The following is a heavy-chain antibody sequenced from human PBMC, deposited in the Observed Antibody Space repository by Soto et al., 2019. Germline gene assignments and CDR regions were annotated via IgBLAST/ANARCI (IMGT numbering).Heavy chain of an antibody. J-gene: IGHJ6*02. CDR1: GYTFTSYG. CDR2: ISAYNGNT. CDR3: AKDSHPVDV. V-gene: IGHV1-18*01. Sequence: QVQLVQSGAEVKKPGASVKVSCKASGYTFTSYGISWVRQAPGQGLEWMGWISAYNGNTNYAQKLQGRVTMTTDTTTTTAYMELSLMRSDETAVYYWAKDSHPVDVWGQGTTVTVSS.